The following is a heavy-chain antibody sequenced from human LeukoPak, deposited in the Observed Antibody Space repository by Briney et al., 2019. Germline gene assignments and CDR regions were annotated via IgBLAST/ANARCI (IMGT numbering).Heavy chain of an antibody. J-gene: IGHJ4*02. CDR1: GGSISSYY. CDR3: ARDYYDFWSGFYYFDY. V-gene: IGHV4-59*01. D-gene: IGHD3-3*01. CDR2: IYYSGST. Sequence: SETLSLTCTVSGGSISSYYRSWIRQPPGKGLEWIGYIYYSGSTNYNPSLKSRVTISVDTSKNQFSLKLSSVTAADTAVYYCARDYYDFWSGFYYFDYWGQGTLVTVSS.